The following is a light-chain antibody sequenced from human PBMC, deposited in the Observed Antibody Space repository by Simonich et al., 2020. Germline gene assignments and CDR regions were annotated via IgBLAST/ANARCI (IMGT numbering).Light chain of an antibody. Sequence: DIVMTQTPLSLSVTPGQPASISCKSSQSLLHSDGKTYLYWYLQKPGHSPQLLIYEVQNRLSGVPDRFSGSGSGTDFTLKISRVEAEDVGVYYCMQSIQLPPRYTFGQGTKLEIK. CDR3: MQSIQLPPRYT. J-gene: IGKJ2*01. CDR2: EVQ. V-gene: IGKV2D-29*02. CDR1: QSLLHSDGKTY.